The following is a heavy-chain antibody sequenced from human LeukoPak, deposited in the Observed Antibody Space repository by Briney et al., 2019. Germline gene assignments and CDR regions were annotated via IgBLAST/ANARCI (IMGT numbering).Heavy chain of an antibody. D-gene: IGHD6-13*01. V-gene: IGHV1-18*01. CDR1: GYTFTSYG. Sequence: ASVKVSCKASGYTFTSYGISWVRQAPGQGLEWMGWISAYNGNTNYAQKPQGRVTMTTDTSTSTAYMELRSLRSDDTAVYYCARHSIIAAAGKPVDYWGQGTLVTVSS. CDR3: ARHSIIAAAGKPVDY. J-gene: IGHJ4*02. CDR2: ISAYNGNT.